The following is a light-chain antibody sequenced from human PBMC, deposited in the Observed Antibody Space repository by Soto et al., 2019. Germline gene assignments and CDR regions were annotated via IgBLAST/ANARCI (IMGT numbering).Light chain of an antibody. CDR3: QQYGSSPWT. V-gene: IGKV3-20*01. CDR2: GAS. CDR1: QSVSSSY. Sequence: EIVLPQSPGTLSLSPGERATLSCRASQSVSSSYLAWYQQKPGQAPRRLIYGASSRATGIPDRFSGSGSGTDFTLTISRLEPEDFAVYYCQQYGSSPWTFGQGTKVEIK. J-gene: IGKJ1*01.